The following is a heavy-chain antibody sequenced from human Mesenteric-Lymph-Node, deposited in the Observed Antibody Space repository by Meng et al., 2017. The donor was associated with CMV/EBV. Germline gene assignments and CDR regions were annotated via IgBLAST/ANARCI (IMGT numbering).Heavy chain of an antibody. D-gene: IGHD4-23*01. V-gene: IGHV3-23*03. CDR3: ARDAPVITPDHDAFDI. CDR1: GFTFSSYA. Sequence: GESLKISCAASGFTFSSYAMSWVRQAPGKGLEWVSVIYSGGSSTYYADSVKGRFTISRDNARNSLYLQMNSLRAEDTAVYYCARDAPVITPDHDAFDIWGQGTMVTVSS. CDR2: IYSGGSST. J-gene: IGHJ3*02.